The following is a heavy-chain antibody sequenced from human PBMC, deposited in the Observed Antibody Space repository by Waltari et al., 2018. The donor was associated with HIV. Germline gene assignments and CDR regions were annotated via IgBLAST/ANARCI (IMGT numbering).Heavy chain of an antibody. CDR3: ARVPYYYDTSAYPDY. CDR2: INPNSGGT. J-gene: IGHJ4*02. CDR1: GYPFTGYY. Sequence: QVQLVQSGAEVKKPGASVKVSCTASGYPFTGYYMHWVRQAPGQGLEWMGWINPNSGGTNYAQKFQGRVTMTRDTSITTAYMEVSRLRSDDTAVYYCARVPYYYDTSAYPDYWGQGTLVTVSS. D-gene: IGHD3-22*01. V-gene: IGHV1-2*02.